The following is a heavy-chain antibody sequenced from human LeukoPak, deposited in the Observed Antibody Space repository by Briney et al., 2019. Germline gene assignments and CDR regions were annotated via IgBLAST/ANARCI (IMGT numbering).Heavy chain of an antibody. CDR2: IYYSGST. J-gene: IGHJ4*02. D-gene: IGHD3-22*01. Sequence: SETLSLTCTVSGGSISSSSYYWGWIRQPPGQELEWIGSIYYSGSTYYNPSLKSRVTISVDTSKNQFSLKLSSVSAADTAVYYCAREGAVNYDSSGSNQELDYWGQGTLVTVSS. CDR1: GGSISSSSYY. CDR3: AREGAVNYDSSGSNQELDY. V-gene: IGHV4-39*07.